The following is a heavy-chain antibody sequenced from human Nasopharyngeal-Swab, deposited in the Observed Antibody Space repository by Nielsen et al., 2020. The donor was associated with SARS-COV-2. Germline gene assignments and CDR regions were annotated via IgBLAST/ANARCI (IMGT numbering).Heavy chain of an antibody. CDR1: CGSLSGYY. V-gene: IGHV4-34*01. CDR3: ARGPVDVLLWFGELFHSHGMDV. Sequence: SETLSLTCAVYCGSLSGYYWSWIRQPPGKGLEWIGEINHSGSTNFNPSLKSRVTISVDTSKNQFSLKLSSVTAADTAVYYCARGPVDVLLWFGELFHSHGMDVWGQGTTVTVSS. CDR2: INHSGST. D-gene: IGHD3-10*01. J-gene: IGHJ6*02.